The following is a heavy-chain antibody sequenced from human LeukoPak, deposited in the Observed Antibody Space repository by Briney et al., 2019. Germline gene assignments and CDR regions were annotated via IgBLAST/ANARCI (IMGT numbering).Heavy chain of an antibody. J-gene: IGHJ6*03. Sequence: GGSLRLSCAASGFTFDDYAMHWVRQAPGKGLEWVSLIGGDGGSTYYADSVKGRFTISRDNSKNSLYLQMNSLRTEDTALYYCAKAPAEHYYYYYMDVWGKGTTVTVSS. CDR1: GFTFDDYA. CDR3: AKAPAEHYYYYYMDV. V-gene: IGHV3-43*02. CDR2: IGGDGGST.